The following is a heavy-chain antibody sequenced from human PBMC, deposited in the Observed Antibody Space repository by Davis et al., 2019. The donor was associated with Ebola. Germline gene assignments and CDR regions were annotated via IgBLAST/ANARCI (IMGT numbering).Heavy chain of an antibody. D-gene: IGHD4-23*01. V-gene: IGHV4-30-2*01. J-gene: IGHJ4*02. CDR2: IYHSGST. CDR3: ARGGYGGLIYY. Sequence: PSETLSLTCAVSGGSISSGGYSWSWIRQPPGKGLEWIGYIYHSGSTYYNPSLKSRVTIPVDRSKNQFSLKLSSVTAADTAVYYCARGGYGGLIYYWGQGTLVTVSS. CDR1: GGSISSGGYS.